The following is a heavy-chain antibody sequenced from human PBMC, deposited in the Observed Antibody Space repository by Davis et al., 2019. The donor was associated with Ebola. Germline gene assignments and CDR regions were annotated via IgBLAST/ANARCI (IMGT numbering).Heavy chain of an antibody. V-gene: IGHV3-11*01. CDR1: GFTFSDYY. CDR2: ISSSGSTI. J-gene: IGHJ4*02. Sequence: GESLKISCAASGFTFSDYYMSWIRQAPGKGLEWVSYISSSGSTIYYADSVKGRFTISRDNARNLLFLQMEGLRDEDTAMYYCARPIIGIPETFDYWGQGTLVTVSS. D-gene: IGHD1-20*01. CDR3: ARPIIGIPETFDY.